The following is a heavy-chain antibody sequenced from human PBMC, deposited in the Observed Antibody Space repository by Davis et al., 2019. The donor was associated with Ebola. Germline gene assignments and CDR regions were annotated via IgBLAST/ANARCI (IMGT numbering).Heavy chain of an antibody. D-gene: IGHD4-17*01. J-gene: IGHJ6*03. CDR3: ARSDYGANYYYYYMDV. V-gene: IGHV2-5*02. Sequence: SGPTLVKPTQTLTLTCTFSGFSLSTSGVGVGWIRQPPGKALEWLALIYWDDDKRYRPSLKSRLTITKDTSKSQVVLTMTNMDPVDTATYYCARSDYGANYYYYYMDVWGKGTTVTVSS. CDR2: IYWDDDK. CDR1: GFSLSTSGVG.